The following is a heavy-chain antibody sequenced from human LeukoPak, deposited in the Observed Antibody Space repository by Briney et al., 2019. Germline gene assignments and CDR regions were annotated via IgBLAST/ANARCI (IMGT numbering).Heavy chain of an antibody. CDR2: IPYDGSNK. J-gene: IGHJ4*02. D-gene: IGHD1-1*01. CDR3: ANLNWNPRYYFDY. V-gene: IGHV3-30*18. CDR1: GFTFSSYG. Sequence: PGGSLRLSCAASGFTFSSYGMHWVRQAPGKGLEWVAVIPYDGSNKYYADSVKGRFTISRDNSKNTLYLQMNSLRAEDTAVYYCANLNWNPRYYFDYWGQGTLVTVSS.